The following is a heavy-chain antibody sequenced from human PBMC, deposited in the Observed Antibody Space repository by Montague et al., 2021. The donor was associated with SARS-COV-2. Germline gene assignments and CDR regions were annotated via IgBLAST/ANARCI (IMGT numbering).Heavy chain of an antibody. D-gene: IGHD6-13*01. V-gene: IGHV4-59*01. CDR2: IYYNGAT. J-gene: IGHJ5*02. CDR3: ARIESDSSSFGWFHP. Sequence: SETLSLTSTVSGGSMGGYHWTWFRQSPGKGLEWIAWIYYNGATNYNPSLKSRVSISLDTSKSQFSLTLSSVTAADTAVYSCARIESDSSSFGWFHPWGQGTLVTVSP. CDR1: GGSMGGYH.